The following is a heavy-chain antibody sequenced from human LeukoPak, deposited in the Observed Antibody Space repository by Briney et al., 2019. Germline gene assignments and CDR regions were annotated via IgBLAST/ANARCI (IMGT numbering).Heavy chain of an antibody. D-gene: IGHD3-10*01. CDR3: ARSDGYGLVGI. Sequence: PSETLSLTCTVSGYSINSGYYWGWIRQPPGKTLEWIGSIYSSGSTYYNPSLKSRVIIIIDTPKNHFSLTLSSVTAADTAVYYCARSDGYGLVGIWGQGTMVTVSS. CDR1: GYSINSGYY. V-gene: IGHV4-38-2*02. J-gene: IGHJ3*02. CDR2: IYSSGST.